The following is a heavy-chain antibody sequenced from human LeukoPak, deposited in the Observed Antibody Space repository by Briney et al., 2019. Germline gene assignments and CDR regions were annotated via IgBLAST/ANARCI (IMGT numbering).Heavy chain of an antibody. Sequence: PGRSLRLSFAASGFTFSSYAMHWVRQAPGKGLEWVAVISYDGSNKYYADSVKGRFTISRDNSKNTLYLQMNSLRAEDTAVYYCARCPPNYYMDVWGKGTTVTVSS. CDR1: GFTFSSYA. J-gene: IGHJ6*03. CDR3: ARCPPNYYMDV. CDR2: ISYDGSNK. V-gene: IGHV3-30*04.